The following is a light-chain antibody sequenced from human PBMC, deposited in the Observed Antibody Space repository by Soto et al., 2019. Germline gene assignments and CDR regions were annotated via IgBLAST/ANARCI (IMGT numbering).Light chain of an antibody. CDR2: EVS. CDR1: SIDFVTYNR. Sequence: QSVLTQPPSVSGSPGQSVTISCTGTSIDFVTYNRVSWYQQPPGTAPKLIIYEVSNRPSGVSNRFSGSKSGNTASLTISGLQAEDEADYYCSSYTSSIPVFGGGTKLTVL. J-gene: IGLJ3*02. CDR3: SSYTSSIPV. V-gene: IGLV2-18*02.